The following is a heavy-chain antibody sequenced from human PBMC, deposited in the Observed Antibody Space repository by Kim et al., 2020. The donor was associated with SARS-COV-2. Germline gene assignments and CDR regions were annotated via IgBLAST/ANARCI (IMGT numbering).Heavy chain of an antibody. D-gene: IGHD3-3*01. J-gene: IGHJ4*02. CDR3: ARATIFGVPSTPVDY. CDR2: ISSSSSYI. CDR1: GFTFSSYS. V-gene: IGHV3-21*01. Sequence: GGSLRLSCAASGFTFSSYSMNWVRQAPGKGLEWVSSISSSSSYIYYADSVKGRFTISRDNAKNSLYLQMNSLRAEDTAVYYCARATIFGVPSTPVDYWGQGTLVTVSS.